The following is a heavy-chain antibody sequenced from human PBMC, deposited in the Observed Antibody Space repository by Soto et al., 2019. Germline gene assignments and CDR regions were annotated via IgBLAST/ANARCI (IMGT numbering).Heavy chain of an antibody. Sequence: QVQLVQSGAEVKKPGSSVKVSCKASGGSFSSYAISWVRQAPGQGLEWMGGIIPIVGTGNYAQNFQGRVTITADESTSTAYMELRSRRSEDTAMYYCARDLRAAGRPGMDVWGQGTTVTVSS. V-gene: IGHV1-69*01. D-gene: IGHD6-13*01. CDR3: ARDLRAAGRPGMDV. CDR1: GGSFSSYA. J-gene: IGHJ6*02. CDR2: IIPIVGTG.